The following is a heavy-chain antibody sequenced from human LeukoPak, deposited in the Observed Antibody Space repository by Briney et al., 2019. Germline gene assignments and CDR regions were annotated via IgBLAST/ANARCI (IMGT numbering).Heavy chain of an antibody. D-gene: IGHD6-19*01. V-gene: IGHV3-48*03. J-gene: IGHJ4*02. CDR2: ISSSGSTI. CDR1: GFTFSSYE. Sequence: GGSLRLSCAASGFTFSSYEMNWLRKAPGKGLEWVSYISSSGSTIYYADSVKGRFTISRDNAKSSLFLQINSLRAEDTAVYYCASDGYTSGWLGTFDYWGQGTLVTVSS. CDR3: ASDGYTSGWLGTFDY.